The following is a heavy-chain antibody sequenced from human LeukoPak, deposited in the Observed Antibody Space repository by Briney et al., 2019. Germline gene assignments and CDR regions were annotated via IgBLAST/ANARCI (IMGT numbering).Heavy chain of an antibody. CDR2: ISSASFVI. D-gene: IGHD3-3*01. Sequence: PGGSLRLFCEASGFTFSDYYMSWVRQAPGKGLEWISHISSASFVIDYGESVRGRTTISRDNAKNSLYLQMNSLTAEDTAVYYCARVRDTILPYYFDYWGQGILVTVSS. J-gene: IGHJ4*02. CDR3: ARVRDTILPYYFDY. CDR1: GFTFSDYY. V-gene: IGHV3-11*01.